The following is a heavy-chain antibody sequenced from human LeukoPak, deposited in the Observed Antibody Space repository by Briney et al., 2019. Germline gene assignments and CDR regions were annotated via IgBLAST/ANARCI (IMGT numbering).Heavy chain of an antibody. CDR3: ARGLFGVPNY. Sequence: SETLSLTCAVYGGSFSGYYWSWIRQPPGKGLEWIGEINHSGSTNYNPSLKSRVTISVDTSKNQFSLRLSSATAADTAVYYCARGLFGVPNYWGQGTLVTVSS. J-gene: IGHJ4*02. CDR2: INHSGST. V-gene: IGHV4-34*01. D-gene: IGHD3-10*02. CDR1: GGSFSGYY.